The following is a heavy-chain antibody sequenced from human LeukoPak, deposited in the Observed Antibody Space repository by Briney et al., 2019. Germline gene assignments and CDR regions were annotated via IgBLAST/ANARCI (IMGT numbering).Heavy chain of an antibody. CDR1: GGTFSSYT. Sequence: ASVKVSCKASGGTFSSYTISWVRQAPGQALEWTGGIIPIVGTAHDAQTFQGRVTITADESTSTAYMELSSLRSEDTAVYDCARDEQDSSSWYARWFDPWGQGTLVTVSS. V-gene: IGHV1-69*13. CDR3: ARDEQDSSSWYARWFDP. D-gene: IGHD6-13*01. CDR2: IIPIVGTA. J-gene: IGHJ5*02.